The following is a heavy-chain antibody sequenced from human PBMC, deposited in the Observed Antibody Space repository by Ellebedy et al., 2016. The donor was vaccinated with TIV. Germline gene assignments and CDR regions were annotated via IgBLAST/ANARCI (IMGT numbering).Heavy chain of an antibody. CDR3: ARDDVVVVTAIRDYYYYYGMDV. D-gene: IGHD2-21*02. J-gene: IGHJ6*02. V-gene: IGHV4-4*02. Sequence: AGSLRLSXAVSGGSISSSNWWSWVRQPPGKGVAWMGEIYHSGSTNYNPSLKSRVTISVDKSKNQFSLKLSSVTAADTAVYYCARDDVVVVTAIRDYYYYYGMDVWGQGTTVTVSS. CDR2: IYHSGST. CDR1: GGSISSSNW.